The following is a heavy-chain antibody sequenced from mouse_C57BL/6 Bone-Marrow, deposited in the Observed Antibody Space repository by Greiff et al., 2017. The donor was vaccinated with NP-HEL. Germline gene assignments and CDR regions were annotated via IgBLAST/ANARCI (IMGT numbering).Heavy chain of an antibody. CDR1: GYTFTNYW. CDR2: IYPGGGYT. Sequence: QVQLKQSGAELVRPGTSVKMSCKASGYTFTNYWIGWAKQRPGHGLEWIGDIYPGGGYTNYNEKFKGKATLTADKSSSTAYMQFSSLTSEDSAIYYCSRGGLYPCYYYERYFDYWGQGTTLTVSS. J-gene: IGHJ2*01. CDR3: SRGGLYPCYYYERYFDY. D-gene: IGHD1-1*01. V-gene: IGHV1-63*01.